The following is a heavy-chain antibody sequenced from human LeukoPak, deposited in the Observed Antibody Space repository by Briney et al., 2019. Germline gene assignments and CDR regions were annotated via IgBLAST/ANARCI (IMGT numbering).Heavy chain of an antibody. CDR3: ARPSDYYDSSGYGYFDL. V-gene: IGHV1-18*01. D-gene: IGHD3-22*01. CDR2: ISAYNGNT. CDR1: GYTFTSYG. J-gene: IGHJ2*01. Sequence: ASVKVSCKASGYTFTSYGISWVRQAPGQGLEWMGWISAYNGNTNYAQKLQGRVTMTTDTSTSTAYMELRSLRSDDTAVYYCARPSDYYDSSGYGYFDLWGRGTLVTVSS.